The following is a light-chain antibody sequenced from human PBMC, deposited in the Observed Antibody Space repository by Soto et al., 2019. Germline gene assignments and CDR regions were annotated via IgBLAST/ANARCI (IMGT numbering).Light chain of an antibody. J-gene: IGKJ2*01. CDR3: HQYNNWPPYT. Sequence: EIVMTQSPATLSVSPGERVTLSCRASQSVNSRLAWFQHKPGQAPRLLIYGASTRATDIPARFSGSWSGTEFTLTISSLQYEDFAIYYCHQYNNWPPYTFGQGTKLEIK. CDR2: GAS. V-gene: IGKV3-15*01. CDR1: QSVNSR.